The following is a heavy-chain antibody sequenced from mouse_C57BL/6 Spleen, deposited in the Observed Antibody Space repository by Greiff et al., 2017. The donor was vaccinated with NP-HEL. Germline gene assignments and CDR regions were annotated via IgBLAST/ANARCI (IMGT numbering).Heavy chain of an antibody. Sequence: EVKVVESGGDLVKPGGSLKLSCAASGFTFSSYGMSWVRQTPDTRLAWVATLSSGCSYPYYPASVQGRFTLSRDNATHTLYLQMSSLKSEDTAMYYCARGISGTGVYFDYWGQGTTLTVSS. CDR2: LSSGCSYP. V-gene: IGHV5-6*01. D-gene: IGHD4-1*01. CDR1: GFTFSSYG. CDR3: ARGISGTGVYFDY. J-gene: IGHJ2*01.